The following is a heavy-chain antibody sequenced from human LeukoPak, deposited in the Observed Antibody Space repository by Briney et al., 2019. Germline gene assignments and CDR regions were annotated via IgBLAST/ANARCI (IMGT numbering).Heavy chain of an antibody. CDR2: ISAYNGNT. Sequence: EASVKVSCKASGYTFTSYGISWVRQAPGQGLEWMGWISAYNGNTNYAQKFQGRVTMTRDTSISTAYMELSRLRSDDTAVYYCARAIISQQLVHYWGQGTLVTVSS. V-gene: IGHV1-18*01. J-gene: IGHJ4*02. CDR1: GYTFTSYG. CDR3: ARAIISQQLVHY. D-gene: IGHD6-13*01.